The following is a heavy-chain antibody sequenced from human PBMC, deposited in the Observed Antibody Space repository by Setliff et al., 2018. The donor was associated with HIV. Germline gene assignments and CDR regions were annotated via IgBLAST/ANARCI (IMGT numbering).Heavy chain of an antibody. Sequence: ASVKVSCKASGFAFSDYYIHWVRQAPGQGLEWMGGFVPEHSETIYAQKFQGRVTMTEDTSTDTAFMELSGLTSEDTAVYYCATRGDLLGRRASTVTVYYYYLDVWGNGTTVTVSS. CDR1: GFAFSDYY. CDR2: FVPEHSET. J-gene: IGHJ6*03. D-gene: IGHD4-17*01. CDR3: ATRGDLLGRRASTVTVYYYYLDV. V-gene: IGHV1-24*01.